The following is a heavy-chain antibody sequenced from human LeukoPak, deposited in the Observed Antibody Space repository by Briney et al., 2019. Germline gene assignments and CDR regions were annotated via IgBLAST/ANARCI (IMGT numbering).Heavy chain of an antibody. D-gene: IGHD1-26*01. CDR2: VYYSGTT. Sequence: SETLSLTCSVSGGSISTYYWSWIRQTPGKGLEWIGYVYYSGTTNYDPSLKGRVTISSDTSKNQFSLNLRSVNVADTAIYYCARHGGSLGYFDYWGQGTLVTVSS. CDR3: ARHGGSLGYFDY. J-gene: IGHJ4*02. V-gene: IGHV4-59*08. CDR1: GGSISTYY.